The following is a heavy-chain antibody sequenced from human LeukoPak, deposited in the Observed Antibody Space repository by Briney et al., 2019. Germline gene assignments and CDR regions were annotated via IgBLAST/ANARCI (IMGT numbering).Heavy chain of an antibody. CDR1: GFTFSSYG. CDR2: ITGGGTRA. D-gene: IGHD6-13*01. Sequence: GGSLRLSCAASGFTFSSYGMHWVRQAPGKGLEWVSSITGGGTRAYYADSVKGRFTISRDNSGYTLHLQMNSLRAEDTAVYYCASRSSTVAATVLFDYWGQGTLVTVSS. CDR3: ASRSSTVAATVLFDY. J-gene: IGHJ4*02. V-gene: IGHV3-NL1*01.